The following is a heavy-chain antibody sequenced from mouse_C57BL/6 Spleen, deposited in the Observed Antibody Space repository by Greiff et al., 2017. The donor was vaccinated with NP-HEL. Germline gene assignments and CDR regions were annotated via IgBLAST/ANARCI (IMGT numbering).Heavy chain of an antibody. D-gene: IGHD2-3*01. Sequence: QVQLKESGAELARPGASVKMSCKASGYTFTSYTMHWVKQRPGQGLEWIGYINPSSGYTKYNQKFKDKATLTADKSSSTAYMQLSSLTSEDSAVYYCARNDGYYGGYFDVWGTGTTVTVSS. CDR1: GYTFTSYT. CDR3: ARNDGYYGGYFDV. J-gene: IGHJ1*03. CDR2: INPSSGYT. V-gene: IGHV1-4*01.